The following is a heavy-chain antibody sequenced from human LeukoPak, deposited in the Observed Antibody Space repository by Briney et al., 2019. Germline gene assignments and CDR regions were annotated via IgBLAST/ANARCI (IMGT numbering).Heavy chain of an antibody. V-gene: IGHV3-15*07. CDR1: GLTVTSAW. CDR2: IASKTDGGAT. J-gene: IGHJ4*02. CDR3: TTGIRGD. D-gene: IGHD3-10*01. Sequence: GGSLRLSCPASGLTVTSAWTNWVRQAPGEGLDWVGRIASKTDGGATDYAAPVKGRFTISRDDSKNTLNLQMNSLKTEDTAVYYCTTGIRGDWGQGTLVTVSS.